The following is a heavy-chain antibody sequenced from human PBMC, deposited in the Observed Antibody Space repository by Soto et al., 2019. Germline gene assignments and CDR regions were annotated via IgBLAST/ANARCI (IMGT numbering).Heavy chain of an antibody. V-gene: IGHV3-13*01. Sequence: EVQLVESGGGLVQPGGSLRLSCAASGFTFSAYDMHWVRQATGKGLEWVSAIGTQHDTYYPDSVKGRFTISRENAKDSLYLQMNSLRAGETAVYFCGRQASFGHGGGGWIDPWGQGTLVTVSS. CDR1: GFTFSAYD. J-gene: IGHJ5*02. CDR3: GRQASFGHGGGGWIDP. D-gene: IGHD3-10*01. CDR2: IGTQHDT.